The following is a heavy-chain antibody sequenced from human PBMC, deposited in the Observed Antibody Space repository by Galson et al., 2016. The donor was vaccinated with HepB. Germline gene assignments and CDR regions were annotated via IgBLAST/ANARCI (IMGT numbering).Heavy chain of an antibody. Sequence: SLRLSCAGSGFDFSDYAMHWVRLTPGKGLERVAVLSYDGVNKYYADSVKGRFTISRDNSKNTLFLQMNSLRAEDTALYYCARVGTKHTYGFSSSDHWGRGTLVTVSS. CDR3: ARVGTKHTYGFSSSDH. D-gene: IGHD3-10*01. J-gene: IGHJ5*02. V-gene: IGHV3-30-3*01. CDR1: GFDFSDYA. CDR2: LSYDGVNK.